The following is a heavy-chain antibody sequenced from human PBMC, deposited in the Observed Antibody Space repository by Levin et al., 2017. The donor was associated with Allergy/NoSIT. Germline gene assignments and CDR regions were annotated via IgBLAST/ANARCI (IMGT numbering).Heavy chain of an antibody. CDR1: GGTFSSYS. D-gene: IGHD4-17*01. CDR3: ARPRHEYGDYSLHL. V-gene: IGHV1-69*02. CDR2: IIPNLGLI. J-gene: IGHJ5*02. Sequence: AASVKVSCTASGGTFSSYSFNWVRQAPGHGLEWMGRIIPNLGLIKSAQRFQDRLTLTADKLTTTAYMELSSLTSEDTAVYYCARPRHEYGDYSLHLWGQGTLVTVSS.